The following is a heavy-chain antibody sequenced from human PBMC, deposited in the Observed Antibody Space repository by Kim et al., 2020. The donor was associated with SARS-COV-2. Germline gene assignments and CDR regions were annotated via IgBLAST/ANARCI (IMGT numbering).Heavy chain of an antibody. CDR1: GASISINTFY. Sequence: SETLSLTCTVSGASISINTFYWGWIRQPPGKGLEWVGGVHHSGSTSYNPSLMSRAPQSVESSKNQFFLRLTAVTASDTAVYYCERRTPSRAPGAWGQGILVSVSS. J-gene: IGHJ4*02. D-gene: IGHD6-13*01. CDR2: VHHSGST. V-gene: IGHV4-39*01. CDR3: ERRTPSRAPGA.